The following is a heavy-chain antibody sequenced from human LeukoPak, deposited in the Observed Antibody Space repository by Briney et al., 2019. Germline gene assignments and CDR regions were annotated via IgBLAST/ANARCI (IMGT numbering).Heavy chain of an antibody. CDR2: ISSSSTI. V-gene: IGHV3-48*04. D-gene: IGHD3-16*02. CDR3: ARDHYDYVWGSYPGPDY. CDR1: GFTFSSYS. Sequence: PGGSLRLSCAASGFTFSSYSMNWVRQAPGKGLEWVSYISSSSTIYYADSVKGRFTISRDNAKNSLYLQMNSLRAEDTAVYYCARDHYDYVWGSYPGPDYWGQGTLVTVSS. J-gene: IGHJ4*02.